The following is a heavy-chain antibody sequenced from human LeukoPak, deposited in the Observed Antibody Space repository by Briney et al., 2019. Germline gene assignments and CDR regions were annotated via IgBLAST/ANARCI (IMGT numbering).Heavy chain of an antibody. D-gene: IGHD1/OR15-1a*01. CDR1: GVSFSGYY. J-gene: IGHJ3*02. V-gene: IGHV4-34*01. CDR3: ARGVNNWNIDTFDI. CDR2: INHSGST. Sequence: SETLSLTCAVYGVSFSGYYWSWIRQPPGKGLEWIGEINHSGSTNYNPSLKSRVTISLDTSKNQFSLKLSSVTAADTAVYYCARGVNNWNIDTFDIWGQGTMVTVSS.